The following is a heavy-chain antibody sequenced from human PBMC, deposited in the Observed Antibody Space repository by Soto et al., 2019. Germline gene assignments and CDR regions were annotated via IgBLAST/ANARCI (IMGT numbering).Heavy chain of an antibody. Sequence: PGGSLRLSCAASGFTFTTFAMHWVRQAPGKGLEWVAVISYDGNNKYYADSVKGRFTISRDTSKNTLYLQMNSLRAEDTAVYYCAKGVRYSSGTNCFDPWGQGTLVTVSS. CDR1: GFTFTTFA. V-gene: IGHV3-30*18. CDR2: ISYDGNNK. J-gene: IGHJ5*02. D-gene: IGHD6-19*01. CDR3: AKGVRYSSGTNCFDP.